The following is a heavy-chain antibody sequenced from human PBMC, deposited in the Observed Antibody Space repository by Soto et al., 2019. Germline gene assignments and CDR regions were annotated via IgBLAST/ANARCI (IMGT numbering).Heavy chain of an antibody. CDR1: GASISTYY. CDR2: LYYSWNT. V-gene: IGHV4-59*01. CDR3: ARGGSEGGLDV. Sequence: QMQLQESGPGVVKPSETLSLTCTVSGASISTYYWTWIRQAPGKGLEWIGYLYYSWNTNYNPSLKSRVTMSVDTSKNHFYLTLTSATAADTAVYFCARGGSEGGLDVWGQGTTVAVSS. J-gene: IGHJ6*02. D-gene: IGHD3-10*01.